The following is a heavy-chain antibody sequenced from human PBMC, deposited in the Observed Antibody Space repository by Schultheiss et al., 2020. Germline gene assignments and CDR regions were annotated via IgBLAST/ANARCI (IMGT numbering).Heavy chain of an antibody. CDR3: ARIPRVGVHQPFDY. D-gene: IGHD1-26*01. V-gene: IGHV2-70*01. CDR1: GFSLSTSGMC. CDR2: IDWDDDK. Sequence: QTLSLTCTFSGFSLSTSGMCVSWIRQPPGKALEWLALIDWDDDKYYSTSLKTRLTISKDTSKNQVVLTMTNMDPVDTATYYCARIPRVGVHQPFDYWGQGTLVTVSS. J-gene: IGHJ4*02.